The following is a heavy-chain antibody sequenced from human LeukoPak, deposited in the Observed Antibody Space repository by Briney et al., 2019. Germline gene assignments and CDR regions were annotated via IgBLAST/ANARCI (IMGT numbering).Heavy chain of an antibody. CDR1: GYTFTSYD. Sequence: ASVKVSCKASGYTFTSYDINWVRQVTGQGLEWMGWMNPNSGNTGYAQKFQGRVTMTRNTSISTAYMELSSLRSEDTAVYYCARARRYCSSTSCYANYYYYYMDVWGKGTTVTISS. J-gene: IGHJ6*03. CDR3: ARARRYCSSTSCYANYYYYYMDV. CDR2: MNPNSGNT. V-gene: IGHV1-8*01. D-gene: IGHD2-2*01.